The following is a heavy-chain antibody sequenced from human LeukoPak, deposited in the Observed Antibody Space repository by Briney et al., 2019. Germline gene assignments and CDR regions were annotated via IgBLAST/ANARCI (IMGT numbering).Heavy chain of an antibody. CDR2: INQDGSEK. D-gene: IGHD3-22*01. CDR3: ARDRALYDSRRGYYYTEDDY. J-gene: IGHJ4*02. V-gene: IGHV3-7*01. Sequence: GGSLRLSCAASGFTFSSYWMSWVRQAPGKGLEWVVNINQDGSEKHSVDSVKGRFTISRDNAKSSLYLQMNSLRADDTAVYYCARDRALYDSRRGYYYTEDDYWGQGTLVTASS. CDR1: GFTFSSYW.